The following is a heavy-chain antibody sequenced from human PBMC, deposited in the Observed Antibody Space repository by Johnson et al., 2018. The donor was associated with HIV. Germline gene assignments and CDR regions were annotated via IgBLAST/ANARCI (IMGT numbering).Heavy chain of an antibody. V-gene: IGHV3-30-3*01. Sequence: VQLVESGGGVVQPGRSLRLSCAASGFTFSSYAMHWVRQAPGKGLEWVAVISYDGSNKYYADSVKGRFTISRDNSKNTLYLQMNSLRAEDTAVYYCARVLRGRWTYYDILTGSTHADHDAFDIWGQGTMVTVSS. J-gene: IGHJ3*02. CDR3: ARVLRGRWTYYDILTGSTHADHDAFDI. CDR2: ISYDGSNK. D-gene: IGHD3-9*01. CDR1: GFTFSSYA.